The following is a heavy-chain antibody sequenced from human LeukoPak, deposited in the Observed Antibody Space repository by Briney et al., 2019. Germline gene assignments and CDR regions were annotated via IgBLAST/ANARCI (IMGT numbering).Heavy chain of an antibody. D-gene: IGHD2-21*01. V-gene: IGHV1-18*01. CDR3: ARDCGGDCYSDAFDI. Sequence: ASVKVSCKASGYTFTSYGISWVRQAPGQGLEWMGWISAYNGNTNYAQKLQGRVTMTRDTSISTAYMELSRLRSDDTAVYYCARDCGGDCYSDAFDIWGQGTMVTVSS. CDR1: GYTFTSYG. J-gene: IGHJ3*02. CDR2: ISAYNGNT.